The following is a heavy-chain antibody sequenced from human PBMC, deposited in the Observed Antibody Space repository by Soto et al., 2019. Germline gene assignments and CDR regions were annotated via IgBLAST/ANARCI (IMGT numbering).Heavy chain of an antibody. V-gene: IGHV1-69*13. CDR1: GGTFSSYA. Sequence: SVKVSCKASGGTFSSYAISWVRQAPGQGLEWMGGIIPIFGTANYAQKFQGRVTITADESTSTAYMELSSLRSEDTAVYYCARGRSSGENWFDPWGQGTRVTVSS. CDR3: ARGRSSGENWFDP. CDR2: IIPIFGTA. D-gene: IGHD6-19*01. J-gene: IGHJ5*02.